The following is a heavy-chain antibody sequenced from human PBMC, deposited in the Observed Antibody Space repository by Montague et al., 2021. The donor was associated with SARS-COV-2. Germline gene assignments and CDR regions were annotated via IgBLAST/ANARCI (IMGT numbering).Heavy chain of an antibody. CDR1: FGSISTYY. J-gene: IGHJ5*01. Sequence: SETLSLTCTVSFGSISTYYWSWIRQPPGKGLEWIGFIFHNGSTKYNPSLKRRVSISLDTSKNQFSLKLSSVTAADTAVYYCARQDAWAYCGDECYRGWFDSWGQGTLVTVSS. CDR3: ARQDAWAYCGDECYRGWFDS. D-gene: IGHD2-21*01. CDR2: IFHNGST. V-gene: IGHV4-59*01.